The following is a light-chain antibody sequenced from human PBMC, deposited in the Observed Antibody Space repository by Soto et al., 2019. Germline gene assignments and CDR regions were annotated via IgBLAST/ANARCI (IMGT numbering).Light chain of an antibody. Sequence: DLPMTQSPSSLSASVGDRVTITCRASQSISSYLNWYQQKPGKAPKLLIYAASSLQSGVPSRFSGSGSGTDFTLTISSLQPADFATYFCQQSYSIPLTFGGGTKVEIK. V-gene: IGKV1-39*01. CDR2: AAS. CDR3: QQSYSIPLT. J-gene: IGKJ4*01. CDR1: QSISSY.